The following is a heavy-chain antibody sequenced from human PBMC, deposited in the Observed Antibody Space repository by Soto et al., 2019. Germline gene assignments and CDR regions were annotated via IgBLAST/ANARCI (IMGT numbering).Heavy chain of an antibody. D-gene: IGHD3-22*01. V-gene: IGHV4-59*08. CDR2: IYYSGST. J-gene: IGHJ4*02. CDR3: ASILDYYASSGYFDY. Sequence: QVQLQESGPGLVKPSETLSLTCTVSGGSISSYYWSWIRQPPGKGLEWIGYIYYSGSTNYNPSLKSRVTISVDTSKNQCSLKLSSVPAADTAVYYCASILDYYASSGYFDYWGQGTLVTVSS. CDR1: GGSISSYY.